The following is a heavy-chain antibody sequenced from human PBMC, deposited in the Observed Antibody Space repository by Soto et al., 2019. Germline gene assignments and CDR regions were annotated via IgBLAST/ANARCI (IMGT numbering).Heavy chain of an antibody. CDR1: GGSISSYY. CDR2: IYYSGST. D-gene: IGHD2-15*01. CDR3: ARAGGAAFDY. Sequence: QVQLQESGPGLVKPSETLSLTCTVSGGSISSYYWSWIRQPPGKGLEWIGYIYYSGSTNYNPSLKSRVTISVNTSQNQFSLKLISVTAADTAVYYCARAGGAAFDYWGPGTLVTVSS. J-gene: IGHJ4*02. V-gene: IGHV4-59*01.